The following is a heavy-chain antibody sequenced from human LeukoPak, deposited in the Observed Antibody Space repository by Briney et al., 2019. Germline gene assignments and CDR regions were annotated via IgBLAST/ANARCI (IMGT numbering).Heavy chain of an antibody. D-gene: IGHD6-19*01. V-gene: IGHV4-59*01. CDR3: ARGGSRQWLAGDAFDI. J-gene: IGHJ3*02. CDR2: IYYSGST. CDR1: GGSISSYY. Sequence: SETLSLTCTVSGGSISSYYWSWIRQPPGKGLEWIGYIYYSGSTNYNPSLKSRVTISVDTSKNQFPLKLSSVTAADTAVYYCARGGSRQWLAGDAFDIWGQGTMVTVSS.